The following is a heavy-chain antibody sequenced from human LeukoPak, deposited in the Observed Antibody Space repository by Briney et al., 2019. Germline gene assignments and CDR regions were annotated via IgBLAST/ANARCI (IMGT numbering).Heavy chain of an antibody. CDR1: GFTFSTYS. J-gene: IGHJ3*02. CDR3: AREAIYGDAFDI. Sequence: SGGSLRLSCAASGFTFSTYSMHWVRQAPGKGLVWVSYIWPDGSNIAYADSVKGRFTISRDNAKNTLYLQMNSLRAEDTAVYYCAREAIYGDAFDIWGQGTMVTVSS. CDR2: IWPDGSNI. D-gene: IGHD4-17*01. V-gene: IGHV3-74*01.